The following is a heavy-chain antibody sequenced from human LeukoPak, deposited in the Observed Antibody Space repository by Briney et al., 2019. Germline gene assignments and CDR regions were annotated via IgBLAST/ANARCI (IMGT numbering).Heavy chain of an antibody. D-gene: IGHD1-14*01. J-gene: IGHJ6*04. CDR1: GFTFSSYG. CDR2: IRYDGSNK. Sequence: PGGSLRLSCAASGFTFSSYGMHWVRQAPGKGLEWVAFIRYDGSNKYYADSVKGRFTISRDNSKNTLYLQMNSLSVEDTAVYYCARGYYYGLDVWGKGTTVTVSS. V-gene: IGHV3-30*02. CDR3: ARGYYYGLDV.